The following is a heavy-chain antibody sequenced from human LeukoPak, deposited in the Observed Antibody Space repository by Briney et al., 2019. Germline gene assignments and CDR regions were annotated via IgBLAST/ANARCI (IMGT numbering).Heavy chain of an antibody. CDR1: GGSFSGYY. CDR3: ARVEVEMATVHY. V-gene: IGHV4-59*01. D-gene: IGHD5-24*01. Sequence: SETLSLTCAVYGGSFSGYYWSWIRQPPGKGLEWIGYIYYSGSTNYNPSLKSRVTISVDTSKNQFSLKLSSVTAADTAVYYCARVEVEMATVHYWGQGTLVTVSS. CDR2: IYYSGST. J-gene: IGHJ4*02.